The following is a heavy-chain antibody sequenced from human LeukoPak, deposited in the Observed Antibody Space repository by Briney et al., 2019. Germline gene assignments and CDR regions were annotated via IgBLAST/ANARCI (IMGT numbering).Heavy chain of an antibody. Sequence: GGSLRLSCAASGFTFSSSAMSWVRQAPGKGLEWVSAISSSGGITYYADPVKGRFIISRDNSKNTLYLQMNSLRAEDTAVYYCARITAGYSSSWDPGDYWGQGTLVTVSS. D-gene: IGHD6-13*01. CDR3: ARITAGYSSSWDPGDY. CDR1: GFTFSSSA. J-gene: IGHJ4*02. CDR2: ISSSGGIT. V-gene: IGHV3-23*01.